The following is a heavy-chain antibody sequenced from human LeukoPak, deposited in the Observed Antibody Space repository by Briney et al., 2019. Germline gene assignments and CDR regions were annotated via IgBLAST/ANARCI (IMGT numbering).Heavy chain of an antibody. V-gene: IGHV4-39*01. J-gene: IGHJ2*01. D-gene: IGHD5-24*01. CDR3: ARHVRWLQLTLYFDI. CDR2: IYYSGST. Sequence: SETLSLTCTVSGGPINTTSYYWGWIRQPPGKGLEWIWSIYYSGSTSYNPALNSRVTISVDTSKTQFSLKLSSVTAADTAVYYCARHVRWLQLTLYFDIWGRGTLVTVSS. CDR1: GGPINTTSYY.